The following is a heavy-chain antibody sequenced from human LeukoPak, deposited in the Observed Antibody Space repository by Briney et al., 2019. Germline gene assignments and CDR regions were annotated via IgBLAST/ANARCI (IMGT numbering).Heavy chain of an antibody. CDR2: INPNSGGT. D-gene: IGHD6-25*01. Sequence: ASVKVSCKASGYTFTGYYMHWVRQAPGQGLEWMGWINPNSGGTNYAQKFQGRVTMTRDTSISTAYMELSRLRSDDTAVYYCARSRDGYWGEGWFDPWGQGTLVTVSS. J-gene: IGHJ5*02. V-gene: IGHV1-2*02. CDR3: ARSRDGYWGEGWFDP. CDR1: GYTFTGYY.